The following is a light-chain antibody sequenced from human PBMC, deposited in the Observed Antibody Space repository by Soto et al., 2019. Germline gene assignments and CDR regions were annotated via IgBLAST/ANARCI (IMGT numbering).Light chain of an antibody. CDR3: QQYNNWPWT. CDR1: QSVSYN. Sequence: EIVMTQSPATLSVSTGERATLSCRASQSVSYNLAWYQQKPGQAPKLLIYGTSTRATGIPARLSGSGSGTEFTLTISSLQSEDFAVYYCQQYNNWPWTFGQGTKVEIK. J-gene: IGKJ1*01. V-gene: IGKV3-15*01. CDR2: GTS.